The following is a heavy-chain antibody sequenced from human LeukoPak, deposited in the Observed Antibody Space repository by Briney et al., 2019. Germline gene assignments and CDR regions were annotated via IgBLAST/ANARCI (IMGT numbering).Heavy chain of an antibody. CDR2: IRHDGSNK. D-gene: IGHD3-10*01. Sequence: GGSLRLSCAASGFTFSSYGMHWVRQAPGKGLEWVAFIRHDGSNKYYADSVKGRFTISRDNSKNTLYLQMNSLRAEDTAVYYCAKDLEYYYGSGPDYWGQGTLVTVSS. CDR1: GFTFSSYG. V-gene: IGHV3-30*02. J-gene: IGHJ4*02. CDR3: AKDLEYYYGSGPDY.